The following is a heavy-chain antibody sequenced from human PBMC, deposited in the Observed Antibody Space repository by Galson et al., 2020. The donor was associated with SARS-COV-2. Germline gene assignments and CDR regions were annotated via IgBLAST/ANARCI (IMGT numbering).Heavy chain of an antibody. D-gene: IGHD6-13*01. Sequence: PGGSLRLSCAASGFTFSDYYMSWIRQAPGKGLEWVSYIRSNTGTGDSYTNYADSVKGRFTISRDNAKNSLYLQMNSLRDDDTAVYYCARDHSSSSTHYYGMGVWGQGTTVTVSS. V-gene: IGHV3-11*05. CDR1: GFTFSDYY. CDR2: IRSNTGTGDSYT. J-gene: IGHJ6*02. CDR3: ARDHSSSSTHYYGMGV.